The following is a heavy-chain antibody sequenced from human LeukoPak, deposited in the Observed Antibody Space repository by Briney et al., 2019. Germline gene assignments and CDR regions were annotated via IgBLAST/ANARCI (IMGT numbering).Heavy chain of an antibody. V-gene: IGHV3-7*01. J-gene: IGHJ4*02. CDR3: ARICYFGDNNWRYFDN. D-gene: IGHD2-21*02. Sequence: QSGGSLRLSCAASGFTFNSYWMSWVRQAPGKGLEWVANIDPDGSEKQYGDSVKGRFTTSRDNAKNSLYLQMNSLRAEDTAIYYCARICYFGDNNWRYFDNWGQGTLVTVSS. CDR2: IDPDGSEK. CDR1: GFTFNSYW.